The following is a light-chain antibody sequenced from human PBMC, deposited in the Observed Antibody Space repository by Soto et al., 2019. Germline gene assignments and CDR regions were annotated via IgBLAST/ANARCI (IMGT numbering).Light chain of an antibody. CDR2: TAS. V-gene: IGKV3-15*01. Sequence: EIVMTQSPATLSVSPGERATLSCRASQSVNSNLAWYQQKPGQAPRLLIYTASARATGIPARFSGSGSGTEFTLTISSRQSEDFAVYYCQQHNNWPRMFGQGTKVEIK. J-gene: IGKJ1*01. CDR1: QSVNSN. CDR3: QQHNNWPRM.